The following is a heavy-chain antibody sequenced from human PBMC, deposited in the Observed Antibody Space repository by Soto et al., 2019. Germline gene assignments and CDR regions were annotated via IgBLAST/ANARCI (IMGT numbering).Heavy chain of an antibody. D-gene: IGHD3-10*01. CDR3: AREGKRVSMVRGFDS. V-gene: IGHV4-61*01. J-gene: IGHJ4*02. CDR1: GGSVSSSSYY. Sequence: QVQLQESGPGLVKPSETLSLTCTVSGGSVSSSSYYWTWLRQPPGKRLEWIGYIYFSVTTEYNPSLKSRVAISFDTSKNQFSLKLSSVIAADTAVYYCAREGKRVSMVRGFDSWGQGTLVTVSS. CDR2: IYFSVTT.